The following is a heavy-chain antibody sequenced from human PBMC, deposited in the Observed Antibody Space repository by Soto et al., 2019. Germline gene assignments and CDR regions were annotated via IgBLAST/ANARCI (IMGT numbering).Heavy chain of an antibody. V-gene: IGHV5-51*01. CDR2: VCPADSGT. Sequence: GESLTISCRVSGYTFTNYWIAWVRQSPGKGREWMGIVCPADSGTIYCPSFQGQVTISVDKSISTAFLQWSSLKASDSAMYYCARVWEMATVAACDYWGQGTRVTVSS. J-gene: IGHJ4*02. D-gene: IGHD6-13*01. CDR3: ARVWEMATVAACDY. CDR1: GYTFTNYW.